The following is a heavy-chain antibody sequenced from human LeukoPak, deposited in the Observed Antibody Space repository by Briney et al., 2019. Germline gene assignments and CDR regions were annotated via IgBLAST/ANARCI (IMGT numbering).Heavy chain of an antibody. CDR2: ISGGGGST. J-gene: IGHJ6*02. D-gene: IGHD6-19*01. V-gene: IGHV3-23*01. CDR1: GFTFSSYA. CDR3: ARIAVAALYGMDV. Sequence: PGGSLRLSCAASGFTFSSYAMSWVRQAPGKGLEWLSAISGGGGSTYYADSVKGRFTISRHNSKNTLYLKMNSLSAEDTAVYYCARIAVAALYGMDVWGQGTTVTVSS.